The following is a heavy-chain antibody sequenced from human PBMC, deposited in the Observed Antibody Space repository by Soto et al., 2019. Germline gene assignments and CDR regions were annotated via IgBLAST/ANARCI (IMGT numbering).Heavy chain of an antibody. V-gene: IGHV3-33*01. CDR3: ARGQQQLVRIFDY. D-gene: IGHD6-13*01. CDR2: IWYDGSNK. J-gene: IGHJ4*02. CDR1: GFTFSSYG. Sequence: QVQLVESGGGVVQPGRSLRLSCAASGFTFSSYGMHWVRQAPGKGLEWVAVIWYDGSNKYYADSVKGRFTISRDNSKNTLYLQMNSLRAEDTAVYYCARGQQQLVRIFDYWGQGTLVTVSS.